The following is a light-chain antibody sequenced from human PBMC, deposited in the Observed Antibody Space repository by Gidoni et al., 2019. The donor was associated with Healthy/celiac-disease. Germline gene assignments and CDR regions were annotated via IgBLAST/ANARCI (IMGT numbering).Light chain of an antibody. Sequence: DIQMTQSPSSLSASVGDRVTITCRASQSISSYLNWYQQKPGKAPKLLIYAASSLQSGVPSRFSGSGSGTDFTLTISSLQPEDFATYYCQQSYSTPRVTFGHXTRLGIK. CDR3: QQSYSTPRVT. CDR1: QSISSY. V-gene: IGKV1-39*01. CDR2: AAS. J-gene: IGKJ5*01.